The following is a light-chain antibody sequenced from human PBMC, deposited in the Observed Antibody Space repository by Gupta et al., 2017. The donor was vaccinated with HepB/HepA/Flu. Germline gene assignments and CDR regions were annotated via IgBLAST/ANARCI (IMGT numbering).Light chain of an antibody. Sequence: QSALTQPPSVSGSPGQSVTTSTGTSSDVGNYNRVSWYQQPPGTAPKLIIYEVTNRPSGVPDRFSGSKSGNTASLTISGLQAEDEADYYCSSYRSGSIWVFGGGTKLTVL. CDR3: SSYRSGSIWV. CDR2: EVT. V-gene: IGLV2-18*02. J-gene: IGLJ3*02. CDR1: SSDVGNYNR.